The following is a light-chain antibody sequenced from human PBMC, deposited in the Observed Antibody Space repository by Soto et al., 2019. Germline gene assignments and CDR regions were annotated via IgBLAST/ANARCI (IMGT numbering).Light chain of an antibody. J-gene: IGKJ1*01. CDR2: KAS. Sequence: DIQIMQSPATLSCSVGDRVTITCRASQTISSWLAWYQQKPGKAPKLLIYKASTLKSGVPSRFSGSGSGTEFTLTISSLQPDDFATYYCQHYNSYSEAFGQGTKVDIK. CDR3: QHYNSYSEA. CDR1: QTISSW. V-gene: IGKV1-5*03.